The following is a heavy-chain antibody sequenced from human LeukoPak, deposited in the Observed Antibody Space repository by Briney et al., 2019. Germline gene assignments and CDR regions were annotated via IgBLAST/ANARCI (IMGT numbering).Heavy chain of an antibody. D-gene: IGHD2-15*01. CDR1: GYTFTSYD. J-gene: IGHJ6*03. Sequence: GASVKVSCKASGYTFTSYDINWVRQATGQGLEWMGWMNPNSGNTGYAQKFQGRVTITRNTSISTAYMELSSLRSEDTAVYYCARLGGGSRRYYYYMDVWGKGTTVTVSS. CDR3: ARLGGGSRRYYYYMDV. CDR2: MNPNSGNT. V-gene: IGHV1-8*03.